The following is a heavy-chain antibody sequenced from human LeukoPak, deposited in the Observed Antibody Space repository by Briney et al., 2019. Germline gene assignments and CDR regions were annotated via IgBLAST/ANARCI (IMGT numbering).Heavy chain of an antibody. V-gene: IGHV3-30*03. J-gene: IGHJ3*02. CDR1: GFTFSNYS. CDR2: ISYDGSNK. Sequence: GGSLRLSCEASGFTFSNYSMNWVRQAPGKGLEWVAVISYDGSNKYYADSVKGRFTISRDNSKNTLYLQMNSLRAEDTAVYYCASLYYGSGSYSRSDAFDIWGQGTMVTVSS. CDR3: ASLYYGSGSYSRSDAFDI. D-gene: IGHD3-10*01.